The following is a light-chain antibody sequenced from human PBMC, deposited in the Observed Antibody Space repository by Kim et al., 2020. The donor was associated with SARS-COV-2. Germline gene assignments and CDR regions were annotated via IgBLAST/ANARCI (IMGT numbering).Light chain of an antibody. CDR3: QQRESWPLT. J-gene: IGKJ4*01. CDR2: DAS. V-gene: IGKV3-11*01. CDR1: RGVTTN. Sequence: LSTGERATLSCRASRGVTTNLAWYHQKPGQPPRLLTYDASNRATGIPARFSGSGSGTEFTLTISSLEPEDFAVYYCQQRESWPLTFGGGTKVDIK.